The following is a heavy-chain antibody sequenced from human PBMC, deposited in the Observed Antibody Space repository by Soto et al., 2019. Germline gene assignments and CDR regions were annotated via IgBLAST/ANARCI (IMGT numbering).Heavy chain of an antibody. CDR1: GGSFSGYY. V-gene: IGHV4-34*01. J-gene: IGHJ4*02. D-gene: IGHD3-3*01. Sequence: SETLSLTCAVYGGSFSGYYWSWIRQPPGEGLEWIGEINHSGSTNYNPSLKSRVTISVDTSKNQFSLKLSSVTAADTAVYYCAREGEDYDFWSGYTTFDYWGQGTLVTVSS. CDR2: INHSGST. CDR3: AREGEDYDFWSGYTTFDY.